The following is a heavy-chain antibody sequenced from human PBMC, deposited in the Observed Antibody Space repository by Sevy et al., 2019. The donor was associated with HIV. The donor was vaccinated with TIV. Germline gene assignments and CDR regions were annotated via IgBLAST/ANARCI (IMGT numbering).Heavy chain of an antibody. CDR1: GDSINNVDYY. CDR3: ARTTVTTLSSARNNWFDP. D-gene: IGHD4-4*01. CDR2: IYYTGTT. J-gene: IGHJ5*02. V-gene: IGHV4-31*03. Sequence: SETLSLTCTVSGDSINNVDYYWSWIRQHPGKGLEGIGKIYYTGTTYYNPSLKSRLRISVERSENTLSLSLRSVTAADTSVYYCARTTVTTLSSARNNWFDPWGQGTLVTVSS.